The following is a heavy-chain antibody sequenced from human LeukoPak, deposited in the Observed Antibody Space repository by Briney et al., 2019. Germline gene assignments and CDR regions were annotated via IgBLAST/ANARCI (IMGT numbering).Heavy chain of an antibody. V-gene: IGHV3-9*01. CDR3: AKATSSGSYYDVGFYYFDY. CDR2: ISWNSGSI. J-gene: IGHJ4*02. CDR1: GFTFDDYA. D-gene: IGHD3-10*01. Sequence: GGSLRLSCAASGFTFDDYAMHWVRQAPGKGLEWVSGISWNSGSIGYADSVKGRFTISRDNAKNSLYLQMNSLSAEDTALYHCAKATSSGSYYDVGFYYFDYWGQGTLVTVSS.